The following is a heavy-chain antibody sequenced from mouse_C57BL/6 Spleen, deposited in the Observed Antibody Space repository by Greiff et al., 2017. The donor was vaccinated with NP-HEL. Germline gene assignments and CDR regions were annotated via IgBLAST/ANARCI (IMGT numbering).Heavy chain of an antibody. J-gene: IGHJ2*01. D-gene: IGHD6-2*01. CDR3: ARVSPFPRYFDY. V-gene: IGHV5-16*01. CDR1: GFTFSDYY. Sequence: DVMLVESEGGLVQPGSSMKLSCTASGFTFSDYYMAWVRQVPEKGLEWVANINYDGSSTYYLDSLKSRFIISRDNAKNILYLQMSSLKSEDTATYYCARVSPFPRYFDYWGQGTTLTVSS. CDR2: INYDGSST.